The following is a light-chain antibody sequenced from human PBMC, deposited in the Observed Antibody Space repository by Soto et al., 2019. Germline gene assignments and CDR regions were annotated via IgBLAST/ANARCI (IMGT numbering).Light chain of an antibody. V-gene: IGKV3-11*01. Sequence: EIVLTQSPATLSSFPGDRFTLSCRASQAVNTRLAWYQHKPGPASRLLIYLASNRAAGVPARFSGSGSGTDFTLTISDVEPEDFAVYYCHQRQSWPRTFGQGTKVDIK. CDR2: LAS. J-gene: IGKJ1*01. CDR1: QAVNTR. CDR3: HQRQSWPRT.